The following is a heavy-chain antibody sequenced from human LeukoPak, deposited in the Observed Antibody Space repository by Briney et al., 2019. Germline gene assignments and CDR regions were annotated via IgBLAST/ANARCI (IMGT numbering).Heavy chain of an antibody. J-gene: IGHJ4*02. D-gene: IGHD4-11*01. CDR2: IYHSGST. V-gene: IGHV4-38-2*02. Sequence: PSETLSLTCTVSGYSISSGYYWGWIRQPPGKGLEWIGSIYHSGSTYYNPSLKSRVTISVDTSKNQFSLKLSSVTAADTAVYYCARDTTVTSRIDYWGQGTLVTVPS. CDR1: GYSISSGYY. CDR3: ARDTTVTSRIDY.